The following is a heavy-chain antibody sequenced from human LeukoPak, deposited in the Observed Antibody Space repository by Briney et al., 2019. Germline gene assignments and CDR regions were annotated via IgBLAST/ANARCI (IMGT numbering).Heavy chain of an antibody. D-gene: IGHD2-2*01. CDR1: GGSISSYY. V-gene: IGHV4-4*07. CDR2: IYTSGST. CDR3: ARDLGGHQYRSYMDV. J-gene: IGHJ6*03. Sequence: SSETLSLTCTVSGGSISSYYWSWIRQPAGKGLEWIGRIYTSGSTNFNPSLKSRVTMSLDTSKNQFSLKLSSVTAADTAVYYCARDLGGHQYRSYMDVWGKGTTVTVSS.